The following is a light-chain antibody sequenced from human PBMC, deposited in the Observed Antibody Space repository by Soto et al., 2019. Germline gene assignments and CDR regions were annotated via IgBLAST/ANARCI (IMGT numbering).Light chain of an antibody. Sequence: DIPMTQSPSSLSASVGDKITINCRASQSINTFLNWYQQKPGKAPKLLIYSASSLQGGVPSRFSGSGAGTDFTLTINSLQPEDSATYYCQQSHSPPITFGQGTRLEIK. CDR1: QSINTF. J-gene: IGKJ5*01. CDR3: QQSHSPPIT. CDR2: SAS. V-gene: IGKV1-39*01.